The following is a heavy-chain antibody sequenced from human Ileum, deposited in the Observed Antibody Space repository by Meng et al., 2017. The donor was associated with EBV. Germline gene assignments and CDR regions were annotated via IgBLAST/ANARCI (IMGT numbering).Heavy chain of an antibody. Sequence: LQLTAPGSGLVQPSQTLSLTCAVSGGSISSGGHSWSWIRQPPGKGLEWIGDIQHSGSTYYNPSLKSRVTISVDRSRNQFSLKLSSVTAADTAVYYCARAHPVVYFFDYWGQGTLVTVSS. CDR2: IQHSGST. J-gene: IGHJ4*02. V-gene: IGHV4-30-2*01. CDR3: ARAHPVVYFFDY. D-gene: IGHD4-23*01. CDR1: GGSISSGGHS.